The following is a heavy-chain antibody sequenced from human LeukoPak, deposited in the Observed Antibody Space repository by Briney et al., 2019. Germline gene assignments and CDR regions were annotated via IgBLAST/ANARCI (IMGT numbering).Heavy chain of an antibody. Sequence: SETLSLTCTVSGGSISSGGYYWSWIRQHPGMGLEWIGYIYYSGFTYYNTALKSRVTISMDKSKNQSSLKLRSVNAADTAVYYCARDRANLDIWGQGTMVTVSS. J-gene: IGHJ3*02. CDR3: ARDRANLDI. CDR1: GGSISSGGYY. V-gene: IGHV4-31*03. D-gene: IGHD3-10*01. CDR2: IYYSGFT.